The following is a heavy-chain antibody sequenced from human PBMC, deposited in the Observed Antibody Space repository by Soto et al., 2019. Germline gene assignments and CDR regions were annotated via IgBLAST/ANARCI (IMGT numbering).Heavy chain of an antibody. CDR2: IIAGSGNT. D-gene: IGHD3-9*01. CDR3: ATLRYFDWSLSGYYYYSTDV. V-gene: IGHV1-3*01. Sequence: ASVKVSCKASGYTFTSYAMHWVRQAPGQRLEWLGWIIAGSGNTKYSQKFQGRVTITRDTSTSTAYMELRSLRSDDTAVYYCATLRYFDWSLSGYYYYSTDVWGKGTTVTVSS. CDR1: GYTFTSYA. J-gene: IGHJ6*03.